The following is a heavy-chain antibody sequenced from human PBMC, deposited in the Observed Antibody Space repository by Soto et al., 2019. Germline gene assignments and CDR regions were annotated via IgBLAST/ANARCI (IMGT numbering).Heavy chain of an antibody. J-gene: IGHJ3*02. V-gene: IGHV4-59*01. CDR3: ARGTDVWGSYRVADAFDI. CDR2: IYYSGST. CDR1: GGSISSYY. Sequence: SETLSLTCTVSGGSISSYYWSWIRQPPGKGLEWIGYIYYSGSTNYNPSLKSRVTISVDTSKNQFSLKLSSVTAADTAMYYCARGTDVWGSYRVADAFDIWGQGTMVTVSS. D-gene: IGHD3-16*02.